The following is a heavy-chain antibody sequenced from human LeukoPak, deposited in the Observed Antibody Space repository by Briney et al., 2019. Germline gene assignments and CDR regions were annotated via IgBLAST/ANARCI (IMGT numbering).Heavy chain of an antibody. D-gene: IGHD6-13*01. Sequence: LPGGSLRLSCAASGFTFDDYAMHWVRQAPGKGLERVSGISWNSGSIGYADSVKGRFTISRDNAKNSLYLQMNSLRAEDMALYYCAKNRYSSSWPAAVIDYWGQGTLVTVSS. CDR1: GFTFDDYA. CDR2: ISWNSGSI. CDR3: AKNRYSSSWPAAVIDY. V-gene: IGHV3-9*03. J-gene: IGHJ4*02.